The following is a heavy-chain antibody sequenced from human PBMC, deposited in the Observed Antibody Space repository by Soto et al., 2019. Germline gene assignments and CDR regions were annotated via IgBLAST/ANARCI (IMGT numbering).Heavy chain of an antibody. CDR3: SRSSSGWYLDY. V-gene: IGHV3-23*01. CDR1: GFTFSSYA. Sequence: EVQLLESGGGLVQPGGSLRLSCAASGFTFSSYAMSWVRQAPGKGLEWVSAISGSGDSTYYADSVKGRFTISRDNSKNTLYLQMNSMGAEDTAVYYCSRSSSGWYLDYWGQGTLVTVSS. D-gene: IGHD6-19*01. CDR2: ISGSGDST. J-gene: IGHJ4*02.